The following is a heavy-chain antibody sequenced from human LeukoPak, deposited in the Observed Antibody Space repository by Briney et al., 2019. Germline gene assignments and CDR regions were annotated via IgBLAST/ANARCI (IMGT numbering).Heavy chain of an antibody. CDR1: GFTFSSYW. CDR2: IKQDGSEK. J-gene: IGHJ3*02. D-gene: IGHD6-19*01. V-gene: IGHV3-7*01. Sequence: GGSLRLSCAASGFTFSSYWMSWVRQAPGKGLEWVANIKQDGSEKYYVDSVKGRFTISRDNAKNSLYLQMDSLRAEDTAVYYCANQYSSGWYGEAFDIWGQGTMVTVSS. CDR3: ANQYSSGWYGEAFDI.